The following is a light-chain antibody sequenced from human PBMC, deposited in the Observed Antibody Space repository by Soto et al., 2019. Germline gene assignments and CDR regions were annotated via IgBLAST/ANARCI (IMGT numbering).Light chain of an antibody. CDR1: QSISSW. J-gene: IGKJ2*02. CDR3: QQYNSYLCT. Sequence: DIQMTQSPSTLSASVGDRVTITCRASQSISSWLAWYQQKPGKAPKLLIYKASSLESGVPSRFRGGGSGTECTLAISSLQPDDFATYYCQQYNSYLCTFGQGTKLEIK. CDR2: KAS. V-gene: IGKV1-5*03.